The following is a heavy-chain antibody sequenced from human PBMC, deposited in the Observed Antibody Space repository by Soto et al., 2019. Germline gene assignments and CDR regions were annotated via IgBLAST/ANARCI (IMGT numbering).Heavy chain of an antibody. CDR3: STAGGTYYSRFDY. Sequence: PGEFLKISCKGSGYSFISYWIGWVRQMPGKGLEWMGIIYPGDSDTRYSPSFQGQVTISADKSINTLYLQMDSLKTEDTAVYYCSTAGGTYYSRFDYWGQGTPVTVSS. D-gene: IGHD1-26*01. J-gene: IGHJ4*02. CDR2: IYPGDSDT. V-gene: IGHV5-51*01. CDR1: GYSFISYW.